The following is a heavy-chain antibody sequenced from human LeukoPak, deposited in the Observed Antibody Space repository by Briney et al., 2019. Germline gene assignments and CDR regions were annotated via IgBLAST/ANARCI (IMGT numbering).Heavy chain of an antibody. V-gene: IGHV5-51*01. D-gene: IGHD3-22*01. Sequence: GASLQISCEGSGSSFTSYWIGGVRQLPGKGLEWMGIIYPGDSDTRYSPSFQGQVTISADKSISTAYLQWSSLKASDTAMYYCARQRFHDSSGSDFDYWGQGTLVTVSS. CDR1: GSSFTSYW. CDR3: ARQRFHDSSGSDFDY. J-gene: IGHJ4*02. CDR2: IYPGDSDT.